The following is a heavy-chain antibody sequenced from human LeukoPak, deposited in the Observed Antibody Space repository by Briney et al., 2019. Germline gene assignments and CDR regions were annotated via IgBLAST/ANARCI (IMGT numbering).Heavy chain of an antibody. CDR3: ARARNYYDSSGFYYEGDAFDI. J-gene: IGHJ3*02. V-gene: IGHV4-39*07. CDR1: GDSISTSNSY. CDR2: IYHSGNT. Sequence: PSETLSLTCTVSGDSISTSNSYWGWIRQPPWKGLEWIGSIYHSGNTYYNASLKSRVTISVDTSKNQFSLKLSSVTAADTAVYYCARARNYYDSSGFYYEGDAFDIWGQGTMVTVSS. D-gene: IGHD3-22*01.